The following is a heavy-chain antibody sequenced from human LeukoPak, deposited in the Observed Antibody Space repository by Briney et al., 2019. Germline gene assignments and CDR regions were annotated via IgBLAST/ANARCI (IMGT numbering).Heavy chain of an antibody. CDR2: IRSKANSYAT. D-gene: IGHD3-3*01. CDR1: GFTFSGSA. V-gene: IGHV3-73*01. J-gene: IGHJ3*02. Sequence: PGGSLRLSCAASGFTFSGSAMHWVRQASGKGLEWVGRIRSKANSYATAYAASVKGRFTISRDDSKNTAYLQMNSLKTEDTAVYYCARDRAIILFGAFDIWGQGTMVTVSS. CDR3: ARDRAIILFGAFDI.